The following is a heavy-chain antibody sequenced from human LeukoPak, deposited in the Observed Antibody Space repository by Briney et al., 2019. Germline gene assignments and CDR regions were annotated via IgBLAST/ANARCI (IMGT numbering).Heavy chain of an antibody. J-gene: IGHJ6*02. D-gene: IGHD5-12*01. CDR2: IYPGDSDT. CDR1: GYSFNKYW. CDR3: ARRLGYSGPVNGMDV. V-gene: IGHV5-51*01. Sequence: GESLKISCKGSGYSFNKYWIAWVRQMPGKGLEWMGIIYPGDSDTRYSPSFQGQVTISADKSISTAYLQWSSLKASDTAMYYCARRLGYSGPVNGMDVWGQGTTVTVSS.